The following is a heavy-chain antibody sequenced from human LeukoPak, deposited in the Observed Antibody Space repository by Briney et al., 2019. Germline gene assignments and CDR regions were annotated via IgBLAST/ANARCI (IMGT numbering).Heavy chain of an antibody. CDR1: GGSISSSSYY. D-gene: IGHD6-13*01. Sequence: SETLSLTCTVSGGSISSSSYYWGWIRQPPGKGLEWIGSIYHSGSTYYNPSLKSRVTISVDTSKNQFSLKLSSVTAADTAVYYCARILAAAGTFDYWGQGTLVTVSS. CDR2: IYHSGST. V-gene: IGHV4-39*07. CDR3: ARILAAAGTFDY. J-gene: IGHJ4*02.